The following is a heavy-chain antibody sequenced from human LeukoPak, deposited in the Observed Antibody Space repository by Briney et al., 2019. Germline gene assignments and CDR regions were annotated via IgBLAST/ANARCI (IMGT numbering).Heavy chain of an antibody. V-gene: IGHV4-61*02. J-gene: IGHJ3*02. D-gene: IGHD5-12*01. Sequence: SETLSLTCTVSGGSISSGSYYWSWIRQPAGKGLEWIGRIYSSGSTNYNPSLKSRVTISVDTSKNQFSLKLSSVTAADTAVYYCARPHGRWLRYDAFDIWGQGTMVTVSS. CDR2: IYSSGST. CDR3: ARPHGRWLRYDAFDI. CDR1: GGSISSGSYY.